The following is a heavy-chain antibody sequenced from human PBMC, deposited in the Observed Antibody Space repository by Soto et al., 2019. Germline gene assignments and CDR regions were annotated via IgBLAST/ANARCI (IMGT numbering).Heavy chain of an antibody. Sequence: EVQLVESGGGLVQPGGSLRLSCAASGFTFSSYSMNWVRQAPGKGLAWISYIGSSSLTIYYADSVKGRFTISRDNAKNSLYLQMNSLRAEDTAVYYCARAGFYGTHDYWSQGTLVSVSS. CDR3: ARAGFYGTHDY. CDR1: GFTFSSYS. J-gene: IGHJ4*02. V-gene: IGHV3-48*01. D-gene: IGHD4-17*01. CDR2: IGSSSLTI.